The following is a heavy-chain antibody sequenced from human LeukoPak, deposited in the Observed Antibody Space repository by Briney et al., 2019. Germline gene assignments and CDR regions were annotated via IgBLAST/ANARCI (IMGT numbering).Heavy chain of an antibody. CDR2: IYWTGTR. CDR3: ARSGDDFWSGSIYFDY. CDR1: GDSIGSGGYY. Sequence: PSETLSLTCTVSGDSIGSGGYYWAWIRQPPGKALEWIGSIYWTGTRQYNLSLKSRVTISVDTSKNQFSLKLSSVTAADTAVYYCARSGDDFWSGSIYFDYWGQGTLVTVSS. V-gene: IGHV4-39*07. J-gene: IGHJ4*02. D-gene: IGHD3-3*01.